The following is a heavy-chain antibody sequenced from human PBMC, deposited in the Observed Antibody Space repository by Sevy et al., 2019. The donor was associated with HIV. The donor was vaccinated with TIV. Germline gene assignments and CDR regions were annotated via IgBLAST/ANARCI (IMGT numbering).Heavy chain of an antibody. V-gene: IGHV3-23*01. CDR1: GYIFSSYT. D-gene: IGHD2-15*01. J-gene: IGHJ6*02. CDR3: AKGLRDRCYGGGNYYYYYGMDV. Sequence: GGSLRLSCAASGYIFSSYTMTWVRQAPGKGLEWVSGITGSGGNTYYADSVKGRFTISRDNSKSTLYLQMNNLRAEDTAAEYCAKGLRDRCYGGGNYYYYYGMDVWGQGTTVTVSS. CDR2: ITGSGGNT.